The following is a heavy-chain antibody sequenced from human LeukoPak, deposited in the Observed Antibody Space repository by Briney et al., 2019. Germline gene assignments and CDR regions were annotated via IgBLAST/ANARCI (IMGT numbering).Heavy chain of an antibody. CDR3: AAEKPYGDRHYFDY. CDR2: IYSGGST. D-gene: IGHD4-17*01. Sequence: GGSLRLSCAASGFTASSNYMSWVRQAPGKGLEWVSVIYSGGSTYYADSVKGRFTISRDNSKNTLYLQMNSLRAEDTAVYYCAAEKPYGDRHYFDYWGQGTLVTVSS. J-gene: IGHJ4*02. CDR1: GFTASSNY. V-gene: IGHV3-66*01.